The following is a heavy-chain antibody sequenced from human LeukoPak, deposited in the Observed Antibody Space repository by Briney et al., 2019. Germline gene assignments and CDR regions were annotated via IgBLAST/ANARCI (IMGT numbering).Heavy chain of an antibody. CDR1: GYTFTSYY. CDR2: INPSGGST. CDR3: ATDTRPFGIAVAGTGTYFDY. V-gene: IGHV1-46*01. D-gene: IGHD6-19*01. J-gene: IGHJ4*02. Sequence: ASVKVSCKASGYTFTSYYMHWVRQAPGQGLEWMGIINPSGGSTSYAQKFQGRVTMTRDTSTSTVYMELSSLRSEDTAVYYCATDTRPFGIAVAGTGTYFDYWGQGTLVTVSS.